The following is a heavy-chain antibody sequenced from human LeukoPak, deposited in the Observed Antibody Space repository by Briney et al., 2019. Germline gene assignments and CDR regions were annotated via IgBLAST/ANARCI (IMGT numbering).Heavy chain of an antibody. CDR3: ARKPAARGWFDP. J-gene: IGHJ5*02. CDR2: IYYSGDI. CDR1: GYSISSDNW. V-gene: IGHV4-28*05. Sequence: PSDTLSLTCTVSGYSISSDNWWGWIRQPPGEGLEWTGYIYYSGDIYYNPSLKSRVTMSVDTSRNQFSLKLSSVTAVDTAVYFCARKPAARGWFDPWGQGTLVTVSS. D-gene: IGHD2-2*01.